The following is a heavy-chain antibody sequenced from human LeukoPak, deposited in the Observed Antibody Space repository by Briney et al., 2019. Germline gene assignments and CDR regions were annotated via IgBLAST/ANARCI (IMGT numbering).Heavy chain of an antibody. CDR1: GYTFTSYY. J-gene: IGHJ5*02. CDR2: INPSGGST. V-gene: IGHV1-46*01. D-gene: IGHD3-22*01. CDR3: ARALDYYDSSGYYSSWFDP. Sequence: ASVKVSCKASGYTFTSYYMHWVRQAPGQGLEWMGIINPSGGSTSYAQKFQGRVTITRDTSASTAYMELSSLRSEDMAVYYCARALDYYDSSGYYSSWFDPWGQGTLVTVSS.